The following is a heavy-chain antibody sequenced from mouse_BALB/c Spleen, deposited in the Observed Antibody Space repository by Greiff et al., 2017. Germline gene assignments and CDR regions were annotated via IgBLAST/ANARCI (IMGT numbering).Heavy chain of an antibody. CDR2: ISNLAYSI. CDR3: ATAARYYGSGPWYFDV. CDR1: GFTFSDYG. Sequence: EVKLMESGGGLVQPGGSRKLSCAASGFTFSDYGMAWVRQAPGKGPEWVAFISNLAYSIYYADTVTGRFTISRENAKNTLYLEMSSLRSEDTAMYYCATAARYYGSGPWYFDVWGAGTTVTVSS. D-gene: IGHD1-1*01. V-gene: IGHV5-15*02. J-gene: IGHJ1*01.